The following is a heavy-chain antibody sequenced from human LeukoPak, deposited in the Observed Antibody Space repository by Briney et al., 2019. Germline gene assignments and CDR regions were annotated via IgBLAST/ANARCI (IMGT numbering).Heavy chain of an antibody. V-gene: IGHV3-23*01. CDR1: GFTFSSYA. D-gene: IGHD6-19*01. CDR3: PKGREAVAGPGDFDY. Sequence: GGSLRLSCAASGFTFSSYAMSWVRQAPGKGLEWVSAISGSGGSTYYADSVKGRFTISRDNSKNTLYLQMNSLRAEDTAVYYCPKGREAVAGPGDFDYWGQGTLVTVSS. CDR2: ISGSGGST. J-gene: IGHJ4*02.